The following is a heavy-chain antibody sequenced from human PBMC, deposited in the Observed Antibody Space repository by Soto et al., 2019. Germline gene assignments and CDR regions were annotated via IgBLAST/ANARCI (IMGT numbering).Heavy chain of an antibody. D-gene: IGHD6-6*01. CDR1: GFTFDDYT. CDR2: ISWDGGST. CDR3: AKGGIAARTFDY. J-gene: IGHJ4*02. V-gene: IGHV3-43*01. Sequence: GESLKISCAASGFTFDDYTMHWVRQAPGKGLEWVSLISWDGGSTYYADSVKGRFTISRDNSKNSLYLQMNSLRTEDTALYYCAKGGIAARTFDYWGQGTLVTVSS.